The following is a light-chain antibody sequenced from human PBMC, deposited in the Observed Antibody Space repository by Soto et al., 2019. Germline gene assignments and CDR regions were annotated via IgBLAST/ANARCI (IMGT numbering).Light chain of an antibody. CDR1: QSITTY. V-gene: IGKV1-39*01. Sequence: DIQMTQSPPSLSASVGDRVIITCRASQSITTYLNWYQLKPGKAPKLLIYGASNLQSGVPSRFSGGGYGTVFTLTISSLQPEDLGVYYCQESHDSLWTFGQGTKVEI. CDR2: GAS. CDR3: QESHDSLWT. J-gene: IGKJ1*01.